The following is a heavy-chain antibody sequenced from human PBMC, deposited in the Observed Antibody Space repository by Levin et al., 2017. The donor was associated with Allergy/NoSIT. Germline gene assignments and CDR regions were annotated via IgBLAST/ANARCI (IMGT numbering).Heavy chain of an antibody. CDR2: IYNSGST. D-gene: IGHD3-22*01. J-gene: IGHJ4*02. V-gene: IGHV4-39*01. Sequence: SQTLSLTCTVSGGSISSSYHWGWIRQPPGKGLEWIGNIYNSGSTYYNPSLKSRVTISVDTSKIQFSLQLSSVTAADTAVYYCAKQARAYYPFDNWGQGTLVTVSS. CDR1: GGSISSSYH. CDR3: AKQARAYYPFDN.